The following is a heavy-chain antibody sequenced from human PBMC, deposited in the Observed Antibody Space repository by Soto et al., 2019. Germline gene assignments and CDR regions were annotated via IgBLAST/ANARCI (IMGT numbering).Heavy chain of an antibody. CDR3: ARHRGSGYEYYYYYYMDV. CDR2: IYYSGST. D-gene: IGHD5-12*01. J-gene: IGHJ6*03. V-gene: IGHV4-39*01. Sequence: SETLSLTCTASGGSISSSSYYWGWIRQPPGKGLEWIGSIYYSGSTYYNPSLKSRVTISVDTSKNQFSLKLSSVTAADTAVYYCARHRGSGYEYYYYYYMDVWGKGTTVTVSS. CDR1: GGSISSSSYY.